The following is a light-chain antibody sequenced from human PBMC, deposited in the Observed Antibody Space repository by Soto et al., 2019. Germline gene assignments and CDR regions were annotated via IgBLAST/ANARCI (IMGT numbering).Light chain of an antibody. J-gene: IGKJ1*01. CDR1: QSVSTD. CDR2: GAS. Sequence: EVLVTQSPATLSVSPGEGVTLSCRGSQSVSTDLAWYQQKPGQAPRLLIYGASIGAIGVPDRFSGSGSGTDFTFTISSLQSEDSAIYYCQQYFRWPPWTFGQGTKVDIK. CDR3: QQYFRWPPWT. V-gene: IGKV3-15*01.